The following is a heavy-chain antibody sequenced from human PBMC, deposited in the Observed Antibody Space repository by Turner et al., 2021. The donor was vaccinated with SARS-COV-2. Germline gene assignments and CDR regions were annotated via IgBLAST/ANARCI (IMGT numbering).Heavy chain of an antibody. CDR1: GFTFSRYS. V-gene: IGHV3-48*01. Sequence: EVQLVESGVGLVQPGGSLRLSCAASGFTFSRYSMNWVRQAPGKGLEWVSYISSRSSTIYYADSVKGRFTISRDNAKNSLYLQMNSLRAEDTAVYYCASTSVVNYGMDVWGQGTTVTVSS. D-gene: IGHD2-15*01. J-gene: IGHJ6*02. CDR2: ISSRSSTI. CDR3: ASTSVVNYGMDV.